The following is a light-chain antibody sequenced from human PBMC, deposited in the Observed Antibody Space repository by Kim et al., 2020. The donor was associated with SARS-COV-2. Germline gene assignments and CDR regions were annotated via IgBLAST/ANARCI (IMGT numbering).Light chain of an antibody. CDR2: GAS. CDR1: QSVASN. CDR3: QQYIKWPHT. Sequence: SVSPGGSATFSCVASQSVASNLAWYQQKAGQAPRLLIYGASDRATGIPARFRGSGSETKFTLTISSLQSEDSAIYFCQQYIKWPHTFGQGTKLEI. J-gene: IGKJ2*01. V-gene: IGKV3D-15*01.